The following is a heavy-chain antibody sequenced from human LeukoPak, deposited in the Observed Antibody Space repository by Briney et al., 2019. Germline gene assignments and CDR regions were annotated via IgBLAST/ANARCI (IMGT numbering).Heavy chain of an antibody. D-gene: IGHD6-19*01. Sequence: SETLSLTCTVSGGSISSSSYYWGWIRQPPGKGLEWIGSIYYSGSTYYNPSLKSRVTISVDTSKNQFSLKLSSVTAADTAVYYCARQKQWLVIGYWGQGTLVTVSS. CDR2: IYYSGST. J-gene: IGHJ4*02. V-gene: IGHV4-39*01. CDR3: ARQKQWLVIGY. CDR1: GGSISSSSYY.